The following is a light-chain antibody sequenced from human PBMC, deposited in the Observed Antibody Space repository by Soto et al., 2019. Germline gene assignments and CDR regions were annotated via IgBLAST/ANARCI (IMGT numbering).Light chain of an antibody. J-gene: IGLJ1*01. CDR1: SSDVGTYTF. V-gene: IGLV2-23*02. CDR2: EVN. CDR3: SSYAGAITLDV. Sequence: SVLTQPASVSGSTVQSTTISSTGSSSDVGTYTFVSWYQQHPGKAPKLVIYEVNKRPAGVSKRFSGSKSGDTAPLTISGLQAEDEADYYCSSYAGAITLDVFGTGTKVTVL.